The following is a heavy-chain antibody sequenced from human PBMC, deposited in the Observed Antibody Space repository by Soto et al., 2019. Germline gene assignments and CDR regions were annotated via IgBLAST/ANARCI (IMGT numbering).Heavy chain of an antibody. CDR1: GGSISSGGYY. Sequence: SETLSLTCTVSGGSISSGGYYWSWIRQHPGKGLEWIGYIYYSGSTYYNPSLKSRVTISVDTSKNQFSLKLSSVTAADTAVYYCARELGVGIGYSYGSGAFDIWGQGTMVTVS. CDR3: ARELGVGIGYSYGSGAFDI. D-gene: IGHD5-18*01. V-gene: IGHV4-31*03. CDR2: IYYSGST. J-gene: IGHJ3*02.